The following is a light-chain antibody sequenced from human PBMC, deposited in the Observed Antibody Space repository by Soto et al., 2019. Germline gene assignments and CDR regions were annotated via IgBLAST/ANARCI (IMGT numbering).Light chain of an antibody. Sequence: QSVLTQPDSVSGSPGQSIAISCIGSSSDVGGYNYVSWHQQHPGKAPKVVIYDVSNRPSGVSDRFSGSKSGNTSSLTISWLQAEDEADYYCSSYTSSSTYVFGTGTKVTVL. J-gene: IGLJ1*01. CDR2: DVS. CDR3: SSYTSSSTYV. CDR1: SSDVGGYNY. V-gene: IGLV2-14*01.